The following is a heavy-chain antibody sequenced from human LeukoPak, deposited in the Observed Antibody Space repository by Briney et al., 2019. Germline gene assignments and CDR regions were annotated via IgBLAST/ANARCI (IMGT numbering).Heavy chain of an antibody. CDR1: GGSLSGYY. J-gene: IGHJ4*02. D-gene: IGHD3-10*01. CDR3: AKSQFSFGSGATRPLFDY. V-gene: IGHV4-34*01. Sequence: SETLSLTCAVYGGSLSGYYWSWIRQSPGKGLEWIGEINDSGSTNYNPSLKSRVTISVDTSKNQFSLKLTSVTAADTAVYYCAKSQFSFGSGATRPLFDYWGQGTQVTVSS. CDR2: INDSGST.